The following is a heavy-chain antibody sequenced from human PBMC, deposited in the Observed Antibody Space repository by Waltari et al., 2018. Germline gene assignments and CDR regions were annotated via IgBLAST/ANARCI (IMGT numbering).Heavy chain of an antibody. Sequence: EVQLVESGGGLVQPGGSLRLSCAASGFTFSSYSMNWVRQAPGKVLEWVSYIRSSRSTIDYADALKCRFTISRDNAKNVLYLQMNSLRAEETAVYYCAREVVDIGATITSGLDYWGQGTLVTVSS. CDR3: AREVVDIGATITSGLDY. D-gene: IGHD5-12*01. J-gene: IGHJ4*02. V-gene: IGHV3-48*01. CDR1: GFTFSSYS. CDR2: IRSSRSTI.